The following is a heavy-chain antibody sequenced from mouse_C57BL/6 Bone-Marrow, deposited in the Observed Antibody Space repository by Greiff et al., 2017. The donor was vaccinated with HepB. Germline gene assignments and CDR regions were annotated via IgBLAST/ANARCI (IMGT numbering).Heavy chain of an antibody. Sequence: QVQLKESGAELVKPGASVKLSCKPSGYTFTSYWMHWVKQRPGQGLEWIGMIHPNSGSTNYNEKFKSKATLTVDKSSSTAYMQLSSLTSEDSAVYYCARGDYGSSYPDYWGQGTTLTVSS. CDR2: IHPNSGST. D-gene: IGHD1-1*01. CDR1: GYTFTSYW. V-gene: IGHV1-64*01. J-gene: IGHJ2*01. CDR3: ARGDYGSSYPDY.